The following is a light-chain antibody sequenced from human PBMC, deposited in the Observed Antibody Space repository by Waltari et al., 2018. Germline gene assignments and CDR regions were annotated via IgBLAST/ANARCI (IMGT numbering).Light chain of an antibody. CDR1: QTVRAPY. J-gene: IGKJ4*01. V-gene: IGKV3-20*01. CDR3: QQYDISPLT. Sequence: EIVLTQSPGTLSLSPGERATLPCRASQTVRAPYLAWYQQKPCQAPTLVIHDTSSRATGIPDRFSGSGSGTDFSLTISSLEPEDFAVYYCQQYDISPLTFGGGTKVETK. CDR2: DTS.